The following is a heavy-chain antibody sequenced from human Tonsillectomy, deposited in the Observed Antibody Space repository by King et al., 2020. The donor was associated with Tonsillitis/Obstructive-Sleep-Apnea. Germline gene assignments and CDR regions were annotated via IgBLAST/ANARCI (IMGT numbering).Heavy chain of an antibody. V-gene: IGHV3-30*18. D-gene: IGHD4-17*01. Sequence: VQLVESGGGVVQPGRSLRLSCAASGFTFSSYGMHWVRQAPGKGLEWVAVISYDGSNEYYADSVKGRFTISRDNSKNTLYLQMNSLRAEDTAVYYCAKEGHGDSSRDVWGQGTTVTVSS. J-gene: IGHJ6*02. CDR1: GFTFSSYG. CDR2: ISYDGSNE. CDR3: AKEGHGDSSRDV.